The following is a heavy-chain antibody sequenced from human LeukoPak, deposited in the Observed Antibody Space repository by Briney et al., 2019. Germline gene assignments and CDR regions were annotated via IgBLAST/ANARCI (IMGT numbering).Heavy chain of an antibody. Sequence: GRSLRLSCAASGFTFSTYGMHWVRQAPGKGLEWVAVISYDGSNKYYGDSVKGRFTISRDNSKNTLYLQMNSLRAEDTAVYYCAKGRKLLSSGYPSNFDNWGQGTLVTVSS. D-gene: IGHD3-22*01. V-gene: IGHV3-30*18. CDR2: ISYDGSNK. CDR1: GFTFSTYG. J-gene: IGHJ4*02. CDR3: AKGRKLLSSGYPSNFDN.